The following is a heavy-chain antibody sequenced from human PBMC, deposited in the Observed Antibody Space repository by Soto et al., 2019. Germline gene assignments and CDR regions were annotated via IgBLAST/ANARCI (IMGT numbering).Heavy chain of an antibody. J-gene: IGHJ2*01. CDR2: SYYSGIV. CDR3: ARAQYSGYDFWYFDL. Sequence: PSETLSLTCTVSGGSTSSYYWNWIRQPPGKGLEWIGYSYYSGIVNYNPSLKSRVTISVDTSRNQFSLKLSSVTAADTAVFYCARAQYSGYDFWYFDLWGRGTLVTVSS. D-gene: IGHD5-12*01. CDR1: GGSTSSYY. V-gene: IGHV4-59*01.